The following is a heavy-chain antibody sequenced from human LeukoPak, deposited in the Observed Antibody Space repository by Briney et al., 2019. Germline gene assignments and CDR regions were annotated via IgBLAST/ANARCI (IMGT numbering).Heavy chain of an antibody. Sequence: PGRSLRLSCAASGLAISSYAMSWGCQAPGKGLEWVSGISGNGGGTYYADSVKGRFTISRDNSKNTLYLQMNSLRVGDTAVYYCAKSFGYSRSWSDNWGQGTLVTVSS. V-gene: IGHV3-23*01. D-gene: IGHD6-13*01. CDR3: AKSFGYSRSWSDN. J-gene: IGHJ4*02. CDR2: ISGNGGGT. CDR1: GLAISSYA.